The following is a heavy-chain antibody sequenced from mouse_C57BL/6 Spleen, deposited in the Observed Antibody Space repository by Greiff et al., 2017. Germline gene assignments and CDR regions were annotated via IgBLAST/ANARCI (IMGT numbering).Heavy chain of an antibody. CDR2: ISDGGSYT. Sequence: DVKLVESGGGLVKPGGSLKLSCAASGFTFSSYAMSWVRQTPEKRLEWVATISDGGSYTYYPDNVKGRFTISRDNAKNNLYLQMSHLKSEDTAMYYCARDPLYYGYYGGFAYWGQGTLVTVSA. J-gene: IGHJ3*01. D-gene: IGHD2-3*01. CDR3: ARDPLYYGYYGGFAY. V-gene: IGHV5-4*01. CDR1: GFTFSSYA.